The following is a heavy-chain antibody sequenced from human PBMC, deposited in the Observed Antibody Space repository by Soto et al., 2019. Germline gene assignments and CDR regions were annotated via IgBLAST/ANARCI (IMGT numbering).Heavy chain of an antibody. CDR1: SDAIYIGGYY. Sequence: SESLSLTCTFYSDAIYIGGYYFTLILQHPGKGLEWIGYIYHTGKTYYNPSLESRVTMSVDTSKNQFSLKLASVTAADTAVYYCERDGGSTANWIDPWGQGTLVTVSS. CDR3: ERDGGSTANWIDP. CDR2: IYHTGKT. V-gene: IGHV4-31*03. D-gene: IGHD2-15*01. J-gene: IGHJ5*02.